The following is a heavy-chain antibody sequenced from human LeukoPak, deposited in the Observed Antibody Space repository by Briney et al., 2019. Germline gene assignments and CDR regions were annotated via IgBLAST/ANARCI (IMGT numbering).Heavy chain of an antibody. V-gene: IGHV1-69*04. CDR1: GGTFSSYA. Sequence: SVKVYCKASGGTFSSYAISWVRQAPGQGLEWMGRIIPIFGIANYAQKFQGRVTITADKSTSTAYMELSSLRSEDTAVYYCARDEWELLGDYYFDYWGQGTLVTVSS. CDR2: IIPIFGIA. CDR3: ARDEWELLGDYYFDY. D-gene: IGHD1-26*01. J-gene: IGHJ4*02.